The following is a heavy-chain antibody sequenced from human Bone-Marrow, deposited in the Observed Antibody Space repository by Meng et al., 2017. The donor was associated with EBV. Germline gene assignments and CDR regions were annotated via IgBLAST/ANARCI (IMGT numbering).Heavy chain of an antibody. V-gene: IGHV1-69*17. D-gene: IGHD5-12*01. Sequence: VRLWAWVNKPGSSVKVSCNGSGDSFNNFDFRCVLQAPGQGLEWMGDITPVFGVANYAESFQGRVTISADTSTRTTYMDLSSLRSDDTAVYYCVRDLWLRIGECVWGQGTLVTVSS. J-gene: IGHJ4*02. CDR1: GDSFNNFD. CDR2: ITPVFGVA. CDR3: VRDLWLRIGECV.